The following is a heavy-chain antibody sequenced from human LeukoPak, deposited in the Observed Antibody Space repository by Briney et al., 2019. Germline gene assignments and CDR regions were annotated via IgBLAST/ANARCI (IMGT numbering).Heavy chain of an antibody. D-gene: IGHD3-10*02. CDR3: AELGITMIGGV. V-gene: IGHV3-7*01. J-gene: IGHJ6*04. CDR1: GFTFSNYW. Sequence: PGGSLRLSCAASGFTFSNYWISWVRQAPGKGLEWVANIKQDGSETYYVDSVKGRFIISRDNAKNSLYLQMNSLRAEDTAVYYCAELGITMIGGVWGKGTTVTISS. CDR2: IKQDGSET.